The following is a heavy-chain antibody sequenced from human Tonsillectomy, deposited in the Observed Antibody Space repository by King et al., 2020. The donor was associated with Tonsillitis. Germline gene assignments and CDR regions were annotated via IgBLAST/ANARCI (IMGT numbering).Heavy chain of an antibody. V-gene: IGHV3-23*04. D-gene: IGHD6-6*01. CDR3: AKGRQLAWEKDAFDI. J-gene: IGHJ3*02. CDR2: MVSGGSST. CDR1: GFTFSSYA. Sequence: VQLVESGGGLVQPGGSLRLSCAASGFTFSSYAMSWVRQAPGKGLEWVSTMVSGGSSTDYADSVKGRFTIYRDTSKNTLYLQMNSLRAEDTAVYYCAKGRQLAWEKDAFDIWGQGTMVTVSS.